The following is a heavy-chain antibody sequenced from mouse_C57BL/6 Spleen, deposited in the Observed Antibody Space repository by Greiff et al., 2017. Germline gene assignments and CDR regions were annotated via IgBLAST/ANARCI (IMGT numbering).Heavy chain of an antibody. V-gene: IGHV1-85*01. CDR2: LYPRDGST. CDR1: GYTFTSSD. J-gene: IGHJ1*03. D-gene: IGHD1-1*01. CDR3: ARSMYYGSSPYWYFDV. Sequence: QVQLKQSGPELVKPGASVKLSCKASGYTFTSSDINWVKQRPGQGLEWIGWLYPRDGSTTYNEKFKGKATLTVDTSSSTAYMELNSLTSEDSAVYFCARSMYYGSSPYWYFDVWGTGTTVTVSS.